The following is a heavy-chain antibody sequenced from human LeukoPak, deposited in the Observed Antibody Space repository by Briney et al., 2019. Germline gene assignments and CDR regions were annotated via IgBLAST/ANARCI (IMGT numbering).Heavy chain of an antibody. D-gene: IGHD5-12*01. Sequence: SETLSLTCTVSGGSISSSSYYWGWIRQPPGKGLEWIGSIYYSGSTYYNPSLKSRVTISVDTSKNQFSLKLSFVTAADTAVYYCARDWGPIVATINNNWFDPWGQGTLVTVSS. CDR1: GGSISSSSYY. CDR3: ARDWGPIVATINNNWFDP. CDR2: IYYSGST. J-gene: IGHJ5*02. V-gene: IGHV4-39*07.